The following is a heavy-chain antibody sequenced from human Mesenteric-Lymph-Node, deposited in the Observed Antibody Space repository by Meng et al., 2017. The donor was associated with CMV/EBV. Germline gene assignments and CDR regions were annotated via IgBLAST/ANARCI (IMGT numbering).Heavy chain of an antibody. CDR2: IYYTGAV. V-gene: IGHV4-31*02. D-gene: IGHD1-26*01. J-gene: IGHJ5*02. CDR3: ARFGIVGTTNHFDP. Sequence: SETLSLTCTASRDSISSRSHYWSWIRHHPGRGLEWIGNIYYTGAVYYNPCLKSRVIVSIDTSKNEFSLKLTSVTAADTAVYYCARFGIVGTTNHFDPWGQGTQVTVSS. CDR1: RDSISSRSHY.